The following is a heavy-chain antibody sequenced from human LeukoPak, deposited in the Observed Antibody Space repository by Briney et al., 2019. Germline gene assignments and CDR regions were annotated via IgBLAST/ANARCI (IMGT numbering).Heavy chain of an antibody. J-gene: IGHJ4*02. CDR3: ARGGNWNYYFDY. V-gene: IGHV3-21*01. CDR1: GFPFSSYS. CDR2: ISSSSSYI. D-gene: IGHD1-7*01. Sequence: GGSLRLSCAASGFPFSSYSMNWVRQAPGKGLEWVSSISSSSSYIYYADSVKGRFTISRDNAKNSLYLQMNSLRAEDTAVYYCARGGNWNYYFDYWGQGTLVTVSS.